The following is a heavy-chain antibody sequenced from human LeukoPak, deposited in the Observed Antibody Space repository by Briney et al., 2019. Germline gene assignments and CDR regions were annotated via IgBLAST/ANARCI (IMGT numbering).Heavy chain of an antibody. Sequence: SETLSLTCTVSGDSISSSSYYWGWIRQPPGKGLEWIGSIYYSGSTYYNPSLKGRVTISVDTSKSQFSLKLSSVTAADTAVYYCARHGRGYGDYFDYWGQGTLVTVSS. J-gene: IGHJ4*02. CDR1: GDSISSSSYY. CDR2: IYYSGST. CDR3: ARHGRGYGDYFDY. D-gene: IGHD4-17*01. V-gene: IGHV4-39*01.